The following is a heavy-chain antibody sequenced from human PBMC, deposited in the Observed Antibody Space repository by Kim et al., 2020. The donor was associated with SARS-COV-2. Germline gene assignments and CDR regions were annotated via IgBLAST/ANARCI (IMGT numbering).Heavy chain of an antibody. CDR2: SSAYNGNT. CDR1: GYTFTSYG. Sequence: ASVKVSCKASGYTFTSYGISWVRQAPGQGLEWMGWSSAYNGNTNYAQKLQGRVTMTTDTSTSTAYMELRSRRSDDTAVYYCARMPQWKGIEWEPTTPYNWFDPWGPGALVTVSS. D-gene: IGHD1-26*01. J-gene: IGHJ5*02. V-gene: IGHV1-18*01. CDR3: ARMPQWKGIEWEPTTPYNWFDP.